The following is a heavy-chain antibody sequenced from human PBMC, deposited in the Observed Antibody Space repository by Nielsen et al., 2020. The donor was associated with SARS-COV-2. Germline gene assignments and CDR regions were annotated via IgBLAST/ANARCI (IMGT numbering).Heavy chain of an antibody. CDR3: ARVPKEPMVRGFGWFDP. CDR1: GYTFTSYA. J-gene: IGHJ5*02. D-gene: IGHD3-10*01. Sequence: ASVKVSCKASGYTFTSYAMHWVRQAPGQRLEWMGWINAGNGNTKYSQKFQGRVTITRDTSASTAYMELSSLRSEDTAAYYCARVPKEPMVRGFGWFDPWGQGTLVTVSS. CDR2: INAGNGNT. V-gene: IGHV1-3*01.